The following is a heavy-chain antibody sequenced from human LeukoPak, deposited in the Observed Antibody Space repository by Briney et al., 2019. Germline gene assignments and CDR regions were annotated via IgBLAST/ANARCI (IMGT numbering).Heavy chain of an antibody. CDR3: ARDRARYGSGIFDY. Sequence: PSETLSLTCTVSGGSISSYYWSWIRQPAGKGLEWIGRIYTSGSTNYNPSLKSRVTMSVDTSKNQFSLKLSSVTAADTAVYHCARDRARYGSGIFDYWGQGTLVTVSS. CDR1: GGSISSYY. D-gene: IGHD3-10*01. CDR2: IYTSGST. J-gene: IGHJ4*02. V-gene: IGHV4-4*07.